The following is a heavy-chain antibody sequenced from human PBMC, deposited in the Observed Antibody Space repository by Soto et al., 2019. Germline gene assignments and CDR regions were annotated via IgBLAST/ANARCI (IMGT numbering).Heavy chain of an antibody. CDR3: AKGFVEMATIGY. J-gene: IGHJ4*02. V-gene: IGHV3-23*01. CDR2: ISGSGGST. CDR1: GFTFSGYA. Sequence: EVQLLESGGGLVQPGGSLRLSCTASGFTFSGYAMSWVRQAPGKGLEWVSAISGSGGSTYYADSVKGRFTISRDNSKRTLYLQMNSLRAEDTAVYYCAKGFVEMATIGYWGQGTLVTVSS. D-gene: IGHD5-12*01.